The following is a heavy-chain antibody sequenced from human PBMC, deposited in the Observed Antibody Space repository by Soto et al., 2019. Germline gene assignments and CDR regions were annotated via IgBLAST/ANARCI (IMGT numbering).Heavy chain of an antibody. J-gene: IGHJ5*02. CDR3: ARESEQWLVRGYWFHX. CDR1: GFTFSSSG. Sequence: GGSLRLSCAASGFTFSSSGMHWVRQAPGKGLKWVGVIWYDGSNNYYEYSVKGRFTISRDNSKNTLYLQMNSLSAEDTAVYYCARESEQWLVRGYWFHXWGQGTMVAVSX. V-gene: IGHV3-33*01. D-gene: IGHD6-19*01. CDR2: IWYDGSNN.